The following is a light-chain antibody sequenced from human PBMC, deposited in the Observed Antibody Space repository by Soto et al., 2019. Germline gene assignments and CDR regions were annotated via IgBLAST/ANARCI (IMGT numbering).Light chain of an antibody. Sequence: EIELTQSPGTLSLAPLERATLCCISVQSVSSSYLAWYQQKPGQAPRLLIYDASNRATGIPARFSGSGSGTEFTLTISSLQSEDFAVYYCRQYNNWPPWTFGQGTKVDIK. CDR3: RQYNNWPPWT. CDR1: QSVSSSY. J-gene: IGKJ1*01. V-gene: IGKV3D-15*01. CDR2: DAS.